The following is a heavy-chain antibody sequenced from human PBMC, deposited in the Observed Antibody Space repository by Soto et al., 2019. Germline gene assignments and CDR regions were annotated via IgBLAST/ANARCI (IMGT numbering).Heavy chain of an antibody. Sequence: SETLSLTCTVSGDSVSNYYWSWIRQPAGRVLGWIGRVYSSGATNYNPSLNGRVTMSVDTSRNQSSLRLSSVTAADTAIYYCTKGPNWNYYYYGVDVWGQGTAVTVSS. V-gene: IGHV4-4*07. CDR2: VYSSGAT. CDR1: GDSVSNYY. J-gene: IGHJ6*02. D-gene: IGHD1-20*01. CDR3: TKGPNWNYYYYGVDV.